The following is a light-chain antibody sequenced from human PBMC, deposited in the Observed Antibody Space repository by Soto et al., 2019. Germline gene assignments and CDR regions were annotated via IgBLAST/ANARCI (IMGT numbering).Light chain of an antibody. CDR1: SSNIGTNS. CDR2: EVS. Sequence: QSVLTQPPSASGTPGQRVTISCSGSSSNIGTNSVNWYQQLPETAPKLMIYEVSKRPSGVPDRFSGSKSGNTASLTISGLQAADEADYYCSLYTSENAYVFGTGTKVTAL. V-gene: IGLV1-44*01. CDR3: SLYTSENAYV. J-gene: IGLJ1*01.